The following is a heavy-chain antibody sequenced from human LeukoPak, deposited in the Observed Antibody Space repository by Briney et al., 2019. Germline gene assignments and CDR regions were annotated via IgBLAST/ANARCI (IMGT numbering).Heavy chain of an antibody. CDR2: ISSSSSYI. D-gene: IGHD6-19*01. CDR3: ARDPAVAATDY. Sequence: GALRLSCAASGFTFSSYSMNWVRQAPGKGLEWVSSISSSSSYIYYADSVKGRFTISRDNAKNSLYLQMNSLRAEDTAVYYCARDPAVAATDYWGQGTLVTVSS. V-gene: IGHV3-21*04. J-gene: IGHJ4*02. CDR1: GFTFSSYS.